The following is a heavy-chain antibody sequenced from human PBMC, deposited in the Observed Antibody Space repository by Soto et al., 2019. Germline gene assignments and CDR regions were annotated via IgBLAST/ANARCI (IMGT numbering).Heavy chain of an antibody. CDR3: AKVGDGYNSGSD. J-gene: IGHJ4*02. Sequence: PGGSLRLSCAASGFTFDDYAMHWVRQAPGKGLEWVSGISWNSGSIGYADSVKGRFTISRDNAKNSLYLQMNSLRAEDTALYYCAKVGDGYNSGSDCGQVTLVTVYS. CDR1: GFTFDDYA. V-gene: IGHV3-9*01. CDR2: ISWNSGSI. D-gene: IGHD5-12*01.